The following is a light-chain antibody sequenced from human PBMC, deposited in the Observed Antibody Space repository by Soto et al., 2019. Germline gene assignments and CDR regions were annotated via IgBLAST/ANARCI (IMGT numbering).Light chain of an antibody. Sequence: QSALTQPASVSGSPGQSITISCTGNSSDVGGYNYVSWYQQHPGKTPKLMIYEVSNRPSGVSHRFSGSKSGNTASLTISGLQTEDEADYYCSSFSSITREVFGGGTQLTVL. CDR3: SSFSSITREV. V-gene: IGLV2-14*01. CDR1: SSDVGGYNY. CDR2: EVS. J-gene: IGLJ2*01.